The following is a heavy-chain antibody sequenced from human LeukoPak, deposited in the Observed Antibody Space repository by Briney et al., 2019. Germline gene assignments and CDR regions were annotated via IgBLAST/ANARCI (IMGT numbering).Heavy chain of an antibody. V-gene: IGHV3-23*01. D-gene: IGHD2/OR15-2a*01. J-gene: IGHJ4*02. CDR2: LDATGAYT. Sequence: GVSLRLSCAASGFTFRSYPMIWVRQVPGKGLEWVSTLDATGAYTYYADSVRGRFTISRDNSKNTVWLQMNSLRAEDTAVYSCAKLSSEAANDYWGQGTLVTVSS. CDR1: GFTFRSYP. CDR3: AKLSSEAANDY.